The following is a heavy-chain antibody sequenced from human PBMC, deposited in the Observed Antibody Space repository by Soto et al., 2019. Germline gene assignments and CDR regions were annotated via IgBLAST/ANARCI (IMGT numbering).Heavy chain of an antibody. V-gene: IGHV3-23*01. CDR1: GLTFSSYA. D-gene: IGHD1-1*01. CDR2: ISAGGGST. J-gene: IGHJ4*02. CDR3: YDEGY. Sequence: EVQLLESGGGLVQPGGSLRLSCAVSGLTFSSYAVSWVRQAPGKGLEWVSGISAGGGSTYYADSVKGRFTISRDNSKNTLYLQMNSLRAEDTAVYYCYDEGYWGQGTLVTVSS.